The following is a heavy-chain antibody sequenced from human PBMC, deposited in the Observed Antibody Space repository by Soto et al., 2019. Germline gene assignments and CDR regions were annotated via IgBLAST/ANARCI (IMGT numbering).Heavy chain of an antibody. Sequence: QVQLQQWGAGLLKPSETLSLTCAVYGGSFSGYQWSWIRQTPGKGLEWIGGINDSGDINYNQSLKSRVTMLVDSPKKQISLRLSSVTAADTAVYYCARGLILWFGELSRRGGYYYYMDVWGKGTTVTVSS. CDR3: ARGLILWFGELSRRGGYYYYMDV. J-gene: IGHJ6*03. V-gene: IGHV4-34*01. CDR1: GGSFSGYQ. CDR2: INDSGDI. D-gene: IGHD3-10*01.